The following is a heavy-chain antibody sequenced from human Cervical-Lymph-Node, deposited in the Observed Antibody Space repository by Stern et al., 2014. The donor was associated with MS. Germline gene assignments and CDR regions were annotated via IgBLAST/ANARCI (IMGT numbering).Heavy chain of an antibody. CDR2: IYTSGGT. V-gene: IGHV4-61*02. CDR3: ARDWVRYYYGMDV. Sequence: QLQLQESGPGLVKPSQTLSLTCTVSGGSISSGSYYWSWIRQPAGKGLEXLGRIYTSGGTHYNPSLKSRVTITVDTSKNQFSLKLSSVTAADTAVYYCARDWVRYYYGMDVWGQGTTVTVSS. CDR1: GGSISSGSYY. J-gene: IGHJ6*02. D-gene: IGHD3-16*01.